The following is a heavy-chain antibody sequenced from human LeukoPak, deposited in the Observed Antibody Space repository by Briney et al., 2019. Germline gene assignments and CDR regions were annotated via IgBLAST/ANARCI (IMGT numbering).Heavy chain of an antibody. V-gene: IGHV4-31*03. CDR3: ARTYMTSARFDP. Sequence: SQTLSLTCTVSGGSISSGRYYWSWIRQHPGKGLEWIGYIYYSGSTYYNPSLKSRVTISVDTSKNQFSLKLSSVTAADTAVYYCARTYMTSARFDPWGQGTLVTVSS. J-gene: IGHJ5*02. CDR2: IYYSGST. D-gene: IGHD2-21*02. CDR1: GGSISSGRYY.